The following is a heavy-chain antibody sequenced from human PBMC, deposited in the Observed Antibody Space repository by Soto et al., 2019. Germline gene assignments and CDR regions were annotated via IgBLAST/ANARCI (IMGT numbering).Heavy chain of an antibody. CDR3: ARDETGDSYYYYYGMDV. CDR1: GGTFKNFN. V-gene: IGHV1-69*01. J-gene: IGHJ6*02. Sequence: QVQLVQSGAEVKKPGSSVKVSCKASGGTFKNFNFNWVRQASGQGLEWMGGIIPMVGTADYAQRFQGRVTITADDSTSTAYMELSSLRSEDTAVYYCARDETGDSYYYYYGMDVWGQGTTVTVSS. CDR2: IIPMVGTA. D-gene: IGHD7-27*01.